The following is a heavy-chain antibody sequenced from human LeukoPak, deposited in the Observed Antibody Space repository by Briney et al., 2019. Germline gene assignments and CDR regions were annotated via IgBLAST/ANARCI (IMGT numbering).Heavy chain of an antibody. CDR3: AREDYYDSSDYYWGGTRYYYYGMDV. Sequence: GGSLRLSCAASGFTFSSYGMHWVRQAPGKGLEWVAVIWYDGSNKYYADSVKGRFTISRDNSKNTLYLQMNSLRAEDTAVYYCAREDYYDSSDYYWGGTRYYYYGMDVWGQGTTVTVSS. V-gene: IGHV3-33*01. CDR2: IWYDGSNK. D-gene: IGHD3-22*01. CDR1: GFTFSSYG. J-gene: IGHJ6*02.